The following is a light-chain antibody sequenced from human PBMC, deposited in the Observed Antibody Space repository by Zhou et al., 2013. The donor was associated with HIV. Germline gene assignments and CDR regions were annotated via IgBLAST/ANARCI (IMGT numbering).Light chain of an antibody. CDR3: QQYNTYPIT. Sequence: DIQMTQSPSTLSASVGDRVTITCRASQSLSNWLAWYQQKPGKAPKLLISKASSLENGVPLRFSGSKSGTEFTLTITSLQPDDFGTYYCQQYNTYPITFGHGTRLEI. CDR1: QSLSNW. J-gene: IGKJ5*01. V-gene: IGKV1-5*03. CDR2: KAS.